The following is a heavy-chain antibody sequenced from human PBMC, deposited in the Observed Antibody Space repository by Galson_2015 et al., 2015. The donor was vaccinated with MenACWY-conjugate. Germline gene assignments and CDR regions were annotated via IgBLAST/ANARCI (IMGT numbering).Heavy chain of an antibody. J-gene: IGHJ3*02. D-gene: IGHD3-22*01. Sequence: SLRLSCAGSGVTFSSYWMTWVRQAPGKGLEWVANIKKDGSGENYVDSVKGRFTISRDNARNSLYLEMNSLRAADTAVYYCARDTAHQYDSAYYDDLGSWGKEIMVTVAS. CDR3: ARDTAHQYDSAYYDDLGS. V-gene: IGHV3-7*03. CDR2: IKKDGSGE. CDR1: GVTFSSYW.